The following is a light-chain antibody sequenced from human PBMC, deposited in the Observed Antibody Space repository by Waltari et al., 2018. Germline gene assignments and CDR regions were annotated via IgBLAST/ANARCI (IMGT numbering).Light chain of an antibody. CDR3: SSYISSDTLEL. CDR1: SSDVGGYNY. Sequence: QSALTQPASVSGSPGQSITISCPGTSSDVGGYNYVSLYQQHPGKAPKLIIFDFSNRPSGVSSRFSGSKSGNTASLTISGLQAQDEADYYCSSYISSDTLELFGGGTSLTVL. V-gene: IGLV2-14*03. J-gene: IGLJ2*01. CDR2: DFS.